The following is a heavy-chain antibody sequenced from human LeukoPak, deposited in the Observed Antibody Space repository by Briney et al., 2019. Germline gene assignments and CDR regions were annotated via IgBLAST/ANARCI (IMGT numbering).Heavy chain of an antibody. D-gene: IGHD3-10*01. CDR1: GYTFTSYA. CDR3: ARDYHGSGSPHWFDP. CDR2: INTNTGNP. V-gene: IGHV7-4-1*02. Sequence: ASVKVSCKASGYTFTSYAMNWVRQAPGQGLEWMGWINTNTGNPTYAQGFTGRFVFSLDTSVSTAYLQISSLKAEDTAVYYCARDYHGSGSPHWFDPWGQGTLVTVSS. J-gene: IGHJ5*02.